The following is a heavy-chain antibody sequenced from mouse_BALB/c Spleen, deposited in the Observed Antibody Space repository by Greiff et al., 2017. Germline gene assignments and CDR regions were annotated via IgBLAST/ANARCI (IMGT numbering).Heavy chain of an antibody. CDR3: ARGGITTVVAPFDY. CDR2: ILPGSGST. Sequence: VQLQQSGAELMKPGASVKISCKATGYTFSSYWIEWVKQRPGHGLEWIGEILPGSGSTNYNEKFKGKATFTADTSSNTAYMQLSSLTSEDSAVYYCARGGITTVVAPFDYWGQGTTLTVSS. D-gene: IGHD1-1*01. J-gene: IGHJ2*01. CDR1: GYTFSSYW. V-gene: IGHV1-9*01.